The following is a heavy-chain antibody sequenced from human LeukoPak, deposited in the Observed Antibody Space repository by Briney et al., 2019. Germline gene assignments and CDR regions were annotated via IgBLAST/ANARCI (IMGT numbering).Heavy chain of an antibody. J-gene: IGHJ5*02. V-gene: IGHV3-30*18. D-gene: IGHD3/OR15-3a*01. CDR2: ISYDGSNK. CDR1: GFTFSSYG. CDR3: AKDMVFESYDEKNWFDP. Sequence: PGGSLRLSCAASGFTFSSYGMHWVRQAPGKGLEWVAVISYDGSNKYYADSVKGRFTISRDNSKNTLYLQMNSLRAEDTAVYYCAKDMVFESYDEKNWFDPWGQGTLVTVSS.